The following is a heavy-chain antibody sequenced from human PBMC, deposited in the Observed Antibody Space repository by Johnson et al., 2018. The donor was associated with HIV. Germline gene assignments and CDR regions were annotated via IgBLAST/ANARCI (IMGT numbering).Heavy chain of an antibody. J-gene: IGHJ3*02. CDR2: IHYDGSST. D-gene: IGHD1-26*01. CDR1: AFTFSSYA. CDR3: ARVRGWLLHDAFDI. Sequence: QVQLVESGGGVVQPGGSLRLSCAASAFTFSSYAIHWVRQAPGKGLEWVAFIHYDGSSTSYADSVKGRFTISRDNAKNTLYLKMDLLRSEESSVYYCARVRGWLLHDAFDIWSQWTMVTVSS. V-gene: IGHV3-30*02.